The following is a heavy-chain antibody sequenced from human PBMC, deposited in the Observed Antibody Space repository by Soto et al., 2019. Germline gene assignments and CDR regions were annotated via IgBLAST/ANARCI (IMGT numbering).Heavy chain of an antibody. V-gene: IGHV1-46*01. Sequence: ASVTVSCKASGYTFTSYYMHWVRQAPGQGLEWMGIINHSGGTTSYAKKFQGRVTMTRDTSTSTVYMELSSLRSEDTPVYYCARDLTRSEGFYDAFDIWGQGTMVTVSS. CDR1: GYTFTSYY. J-gene: IGHJ3*02. CDR3: ARDLTRSEGFYDAFDI. D-gene: IGHD3-10*01. CDR2: INHSGGTT.